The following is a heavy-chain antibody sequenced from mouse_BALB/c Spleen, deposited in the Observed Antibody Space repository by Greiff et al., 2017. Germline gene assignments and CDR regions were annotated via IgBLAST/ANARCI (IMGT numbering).Heavy chain of an antibody. CDR1: GFNIKDTY. V-gene: IGHV14-3*02. J-gene: IGHJ4*01. Sequence: EVKLQESGAELVKPGASVKLSCTASGFNIKDTYMHWVKQRPEQGLEWIGRIDPANGNTKYDPKFQGKATITADTSSNTAYLQLSSLTSEDTAVYYCARVDYDHYYAMDYWGQGTSVTVSS. CDR3: ARVDYDHYYAMDY. D-gene: IGHD2-4*01. CDR2: IDPANGNT.